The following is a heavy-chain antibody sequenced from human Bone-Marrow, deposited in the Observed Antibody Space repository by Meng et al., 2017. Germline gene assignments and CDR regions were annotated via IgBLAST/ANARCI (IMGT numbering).Heavy chain of an antibody. CDR3: ARVLRGTGTSLDAFDI. V-gene: IGHV4-4*07. D-gene: IGHD1-1*01. J-gene: IGHJ3*02. Sequence: SETLSLTFTVSGGSISSYYWSWIRQPAGKGLEWIGRIYTSGSTNYNPSLKSRVTMSVDTSKNQFSLKLSSVTAADTAVYYCARVLRGTGTSLDAFDIWGQGTMVTVSS. CDR2: IYTSGST. CDR1: GGSISSYY.